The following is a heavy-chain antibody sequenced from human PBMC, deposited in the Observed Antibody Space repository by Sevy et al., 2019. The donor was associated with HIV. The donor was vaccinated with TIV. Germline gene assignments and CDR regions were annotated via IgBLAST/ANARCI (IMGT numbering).Heavy chain of an antibody. J-gene: IGHJ4*02. CDR1: GFTFSDAW. D-gene: IGHD3-22*01. Sequence: GGSLRLSCAASGFTFSDAWMSWVRQAPGKGLEWVGLIKTKTDGGTTDYAAPVKGRFTISRDDAKDTLYLQMNSLKTEDTAVHYCTTAKYYYDSSGYYGVDDYWGQGTLVTVSS. V-gene: IGHV3-15*07. CDR2: IKTKTDGGTT. CDR3: TTAKYYYDSSGYYGVDDY.